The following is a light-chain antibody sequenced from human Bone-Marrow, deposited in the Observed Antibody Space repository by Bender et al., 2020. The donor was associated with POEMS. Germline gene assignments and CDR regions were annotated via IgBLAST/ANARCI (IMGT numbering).Light chain of an antibody. Sequence: SHELTQPPSVSVSPGQTARITCSGDKLGDKYACWYQQKPGQSPVLVIFQDTKRPSGIPERFSGSNSGNTATLTISGTQAMDEADYYCQVWDSSTVHVVFGGGTKLTVL. CDR3: QVWDSSTVHVV. J-gene: IGLJ2*01. CDR2: QDT. CDR1: KLGDKY. V-gene: IGLV3-1*01.